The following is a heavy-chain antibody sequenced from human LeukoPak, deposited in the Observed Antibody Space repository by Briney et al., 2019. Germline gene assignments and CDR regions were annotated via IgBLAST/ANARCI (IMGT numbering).Heavy chain of an antibody. CDR1: GGSFSSYS. CDR2: IIEKGNA. J-gene: IGHJ2*01. Sequence: SETLPLTCALYGGSFSSYSWSWTWIRQTPEKGLEWIGEIIEKGNANYNPSLKSRVTIDLDTSKNQFSLKLTSMTAADTAMYYCARGYYPPRWYFDLWVRGTLVSVSS. V-gene: IGHV4-34*01. D-gene: IGHD3-10*01. CDR3: ARGYYPPRWYFDL.